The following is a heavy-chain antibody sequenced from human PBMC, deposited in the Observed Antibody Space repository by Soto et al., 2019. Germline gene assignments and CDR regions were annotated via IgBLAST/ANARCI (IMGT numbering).Heavy chain of an antibody. CDR3: VSGRGTYCSNGVCYPSYFDS. CDR1: GFTFSSYA. V-gene: IGHV3-23*01. Sequence: EVQLLESGGGLVQPGGSLRLSCAASGFTFSSYAMSWVRQAPGKGLEWVSAISANGADTFYADSVKGRFIISRDNSKNTLSLQRNSLRAEDTAVFFCVSGRGTYCSNGVCYPSYFDSWGQGTLVTVSS. J-gene: IGHJ4*02. CDR2: ISANGADT. D-gene: IGHD2-8*01.